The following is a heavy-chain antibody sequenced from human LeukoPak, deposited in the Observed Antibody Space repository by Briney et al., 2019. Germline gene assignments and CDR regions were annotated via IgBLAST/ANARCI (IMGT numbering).Heavy chain of an antibody. D-gene: IGHD2-2*01. CDR3: ARHQDIVVVPASRRFDP. Sequence: GASVKVSCKASGYTFTSYGISWVRQAPGQGLEWMGWISAYNGNTNYAQKLQGRVTMTTDTSTSTAYMELRSLRSDDTAVYYCARHQDIVVVPASRRFDPWGQGTLVTVSS. CDR1: GYTFTSYG. J-gene: IGHJ5*02. CDR2: ISAYNGNT. V-gene: IGHV1-18*01.